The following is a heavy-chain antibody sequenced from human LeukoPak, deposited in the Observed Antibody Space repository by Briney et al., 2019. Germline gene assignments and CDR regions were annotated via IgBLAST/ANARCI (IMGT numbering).Heavy chain of an antibody. D-gene: IGHD3-10*01. CDR3: VTMVRGVMGWFDP. J-gene: IGHJ5*02. CDR2: IYYSGST. CDR1: GGSISSSSYY. Sequence: SETLSLTRTVSGGSISSSSYYWGWIRQPPGKGLEWIGSIYYSGSTYHNPSLKSRVTISVDTSKNQFSLKLSSVTAADTAVYYCVTMVRGVMGWFDPWGQGTLVTVSS. V-gene: IGHV4-39*01.